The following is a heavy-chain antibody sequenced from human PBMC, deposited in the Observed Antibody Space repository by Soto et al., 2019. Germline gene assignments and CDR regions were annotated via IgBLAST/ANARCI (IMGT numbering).Heavy chain of an antibody. D-gene: IGHD1-7*01. CDR2: ISGSGGST. Sequence: GGSLRLSCAASGFTFSSYAMSWVRQAPGKGLEWVSAISGSGGSTYYADSVKGRFTPSRDNSKNMVYLQMDSLRVEDTAVYYCAKDHQTYNWDYLFDSWGPGTLVTVSS. J-gene: IGHJ4*02. CDR1: GFTFSSYA. V-gene: IGHV3-23*01. CDR3: AKDHQTYNWDYLFDS.